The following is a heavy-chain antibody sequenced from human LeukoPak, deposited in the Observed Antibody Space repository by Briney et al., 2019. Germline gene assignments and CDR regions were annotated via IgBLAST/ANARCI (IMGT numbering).Heavy chain of an antibody. CDR1: GGAISSYY. Sequence: SSESLSLTCAVSGGAISSYYWSWIRQPPGKGLEWIGDIYYSGSTNYNPSLKSRVTISVDTSKNQFSLKLSSVTAADTAVYYCARQSGNGYSGYDFQAFDIWGQGTMVTVSS. V-gene: IGHV4-59*08. CDR2: IYYSGST. J-gene: IGHJ3*02. D-gene: IGHD5-12*01. CDR3: ARQSGNGYSGYDFQAFDI.